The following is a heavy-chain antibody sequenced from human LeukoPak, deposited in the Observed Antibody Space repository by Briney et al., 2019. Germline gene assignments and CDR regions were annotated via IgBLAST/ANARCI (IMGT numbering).Heavy chain of an antibody. CDR1: GGSISSYY. CDR3: ARGMITIFGVANHGMDV. CDR2: IYYSGST. D-gene: IGHD3-3*01. Sequence: PSETLSLTCTVSGGSISSYYWSWIRQPPGKGLEWIGYIYYSGSTNYNPSLKSRVTISVDTSKNQFSLKLSSVTAADTAVYYCARGMITIFGVANHGMDVWGQGTTVTVSS. V-gene: IGHV4-59*01. J-gene: IGHJ6*02.